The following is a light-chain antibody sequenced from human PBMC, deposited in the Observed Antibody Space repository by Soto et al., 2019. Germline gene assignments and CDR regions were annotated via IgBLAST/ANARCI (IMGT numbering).Light chain of an antibody. CDR3: QEYHSHSRYT. J-gene: IGKJ2*01. V-gene: IGKV1-5*03. CDR1: QSISSW. Sequence: DIQMTQSPSTLSASVGDRVTITCRASQSISSWLAWYQQKPGKAPKLLIYTASSLESGVPSRFSGSGSGTEFTLTISSLQPDDFATYYCQEYHSHSRYTFGQGTKLEIK. CDR2: TAS.